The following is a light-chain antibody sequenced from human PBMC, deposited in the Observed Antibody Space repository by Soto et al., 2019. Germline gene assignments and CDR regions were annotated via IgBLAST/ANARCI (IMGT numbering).Light chain of an antibody. V-gene: IGLV1-47*01. J-gene: IGLJ2*01. CDR2: RNN. Sequence: QSVLTQPRSASGTPGQRVTISCSGSSSNIGSKYVYWYQQLPGTAPKLLIYRNNQRPSGVPDRFSGSKSGTSASLAISGLRSEDEADYYCAAWDDSLSGRVFGGGTKLTVL. CDR3: AAWDDSLSGRV. CDR1: SSNIGSKY.